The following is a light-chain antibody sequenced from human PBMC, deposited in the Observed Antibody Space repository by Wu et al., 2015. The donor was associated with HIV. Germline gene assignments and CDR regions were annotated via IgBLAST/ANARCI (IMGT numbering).Light chain of an antibody. CDR3: QTMWT. CDR2: GAS. V-gene: IGKV3-20*01. Sequence: EIVLTQSPGTLSLFPGERATLSCRASQSVDSTYLAWYQQKLGQAPRLLIYGASSRATGIPDRFRGSGSGTDFTLTISRLEREDSAVYYCQTMWTFGQGTKVEIK. J-gene: IGKJ1*01. CDR1: QSVDSTY.